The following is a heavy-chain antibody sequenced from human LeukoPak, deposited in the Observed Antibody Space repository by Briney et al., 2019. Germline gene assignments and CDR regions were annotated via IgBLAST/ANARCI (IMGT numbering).Heavy chain of an antibody. J-gene: IGHJ4*02. CDR2: ISGSGGST. V-gene: IGHV3-23*01. Sequence: PGGSLRLSCAASGFTFSSYSMNWVRQAPGKGLEWVSAISGSGGSTYYADSVKGRFTISRDNSKNTLYLQMNSLRAEDTAVYYCAKDRSRRIVVVPAAPIDYWGQGTLVTVSS. CDR1: GFTFSSYS. CDR3: AKDRSRRIVVVPAAPIDY. D-gene: IGHD2-2*01.